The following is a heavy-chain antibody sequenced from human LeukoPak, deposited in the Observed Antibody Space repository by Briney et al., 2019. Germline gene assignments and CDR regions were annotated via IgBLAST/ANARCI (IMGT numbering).Heavy chain of an antibody. J-gene: IGHJ4*02. D-gene: IGHD3-10*01. Sequence: SETLSLTCTVSGGSISSYYWSWIRQPPGKGLEWIGYIYYSGSTNYNPSLKSRVTISVDTSKNQFSLKLSSVTAADTAVYYCARGGFVYYYGSETQSPGYFDFWGQGTLVSVSS. V-gene: IGHV4-59*01. CDR2: IYYSGST. CDR3: ARGGFVYYYGSETQSPGYFDF. CDR1: GGSISSYY.